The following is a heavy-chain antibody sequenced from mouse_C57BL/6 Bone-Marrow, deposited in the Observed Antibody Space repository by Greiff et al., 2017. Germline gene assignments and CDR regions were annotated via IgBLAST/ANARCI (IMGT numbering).Heavy chain of an antibody. CDR3: ASEDDGSNY. J-gene: IGHJ2*01. CDR2: ISYDGSN. CDR1: GFSITSGYY. Sequence: LKVSGPGLVKPSQSLSLTCSVPGFSITSGYYWNWIRPFPGNKLEWMVSISYDGSNYYHPLLKNRISITRDTSKNQFFLKLNPVTTEDTATYYCASEDDGSNYWGQGTTLTVSS. D-gene: IGHD1-1*01. V-gene: IGHV3-6*02.